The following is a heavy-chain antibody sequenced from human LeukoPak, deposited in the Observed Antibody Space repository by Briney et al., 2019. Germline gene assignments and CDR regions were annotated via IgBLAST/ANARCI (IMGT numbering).Heavy chain of an antibody. Sequence: ASVKVSCKASGYTFTSYDINWVRQATGQGLEWMGWMNPNSGNTGYAQKFQGRVTMTRNTSISAAYMELSSVRSEDTAVYYCARGPAFYDFWSGYLDYWGQGTLVTVSS. CDR2: MNPNSGNT. CDR1: GYTFTSYD. D-gene: IGHD3-3*01. J-gene: IGHJ4*02. CDR3: ARGPAFYDFWSGYLDY. V-gene: IGHV1-8*01.